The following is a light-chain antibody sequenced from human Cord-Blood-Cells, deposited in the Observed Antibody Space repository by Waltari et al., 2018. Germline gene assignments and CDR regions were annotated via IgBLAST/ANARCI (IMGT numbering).Light chain of an antibody. CDR1: QSISSW. Sequence: DIQMTQSPSTLSASVGDRVTITCRASQSISSWLAWYQQKPGKAPKLLIYDASSVESGVPSRFSGSGSGTEFTLTISSLQPDDFATYYCQQYNSNSRTFGQGTKVEIK. V-gene: IGKV1-5*01. CDR2: DAS. CDR3: QQYNSNSRT. J-gene: IGKJ1*01.